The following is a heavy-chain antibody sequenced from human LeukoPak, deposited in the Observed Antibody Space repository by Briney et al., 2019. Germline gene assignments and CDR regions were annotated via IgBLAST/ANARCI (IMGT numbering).Heavy chain of an antibody. CDR3: GKTTTGYSSGRYPGWPVDY. CDR1: GFTFNNYA. D-gene: IGHD6-19*01. Sequence: RGSLRLSCAASGFTFNNYAMYWVRQAPGKGLERVSGVFGSGGSAHYADSVKGRFTISRDNSKHTVYLEFNSLRAEDTAIYYCGKTTTGYSSGRYPGWPVDYWGQGTLVTVSS. J-gene: IGHJ4*02. CDR2: VFGSGGSA. V-gene: IGHV3-23*01.